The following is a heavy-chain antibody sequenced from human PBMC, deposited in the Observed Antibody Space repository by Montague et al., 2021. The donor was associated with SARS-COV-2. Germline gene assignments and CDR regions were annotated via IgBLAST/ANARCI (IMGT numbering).Heavy chain of an antibody. J-gene: IGHJ4*02. V-gene: IGHV3-11*06. Sequence: SLRLSCAAPGFIFSDYYMSWIRQAPGKGLEWISYISSRSSYTKYADSVKGRFTISRDNAKDSLYMQMNSLRAEDTAVYYCARVLGGDYPDYWGQRTLVTASS. CDR3: ARVLGGDYPDY. D-gene: IGHD3-16*01. CDR2: ISSRSSYT. CDR1: GFIFSDYY.